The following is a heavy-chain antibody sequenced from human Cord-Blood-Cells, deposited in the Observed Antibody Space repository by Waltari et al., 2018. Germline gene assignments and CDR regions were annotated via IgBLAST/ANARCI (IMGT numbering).Heavy chain of an antibody. J-gene: IGHJ3*02. V-gene: IGHV4-34*01. D-gene: IGHD6-6*01. CDR1: GGSFSGYY. CDR3: ASGSSYEGGAFDI. CDR2: INHSGST. Sequence: QVQLQQWGAGLLKPSETLSLTCAVYGGSFSGYYWSWIRQPPGKGLEWIGEINHSGSTNYNPSLKRRVTISVDTSKNQCSLKLSSVTAADTAVYYCASGSSYEGGAFDIWGQGTMVTVAS.